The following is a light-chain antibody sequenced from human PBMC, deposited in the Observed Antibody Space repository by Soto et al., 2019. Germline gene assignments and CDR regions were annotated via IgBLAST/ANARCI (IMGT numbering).Light chain of an antibody. CDR1: QSISSW. J-gene: IGKJ1*01. Sequence: DIQMTQSPSTLSASVGDRVTITCRASQSISSWLAWYQQKPGTAPNLLIYKASTLQSGVPSRFSGSGSGTEFTLTISSLQPDDSATYYCQPYTDNWTFGQGTKVEIK. CDR3: QPYTDNWT. V-gene: IGKV1-5*03. CDR2: KAS.